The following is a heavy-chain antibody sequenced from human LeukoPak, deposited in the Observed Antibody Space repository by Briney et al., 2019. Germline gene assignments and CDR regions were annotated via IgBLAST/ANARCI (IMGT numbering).Heavy chain of an antibody. J-gene: IGHJ4*02. CDR1: GGSISPYY. Sequence: SKTLSLTCTVSGGSISPYYWTWIRQSPGKALEWIGYIYYSGRTSYNPSLKSRVTMSVDTSKNQFSLQLSSMTAADTAVYYCARLYCSGGSCYRLGYYFDYWGQGTLVTVSS. D-gene: IGHD2-15*01. CDR3: ARLYCSGGSCYRLGYYFDY. V-gene: IGHV4-59*08. CDR2: IYYSGRT.